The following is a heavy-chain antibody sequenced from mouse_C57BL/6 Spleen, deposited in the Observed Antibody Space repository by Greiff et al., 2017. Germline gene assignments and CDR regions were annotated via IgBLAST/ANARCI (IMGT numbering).Heavy chain of an antibody. J-gene: IGHJ4*01. Sequence: EVLLVESGGGLVKPGGSLKLSCAASGFTFSSYAMSWVRQTPEKRLEWVATISDGGSYTYYPDNVKGRFTISRDTATNNLYLQMSHLKSEDTAMYYCARERGTLDAMDYWGQGTSVTVSS. D-gene: IGHD3-3*01. CDR2: ISDGGSYT. CDR3: ARERGTLDAMDY. V-gene: IGHV5-4*01. CDR1: GFTFSSYA.